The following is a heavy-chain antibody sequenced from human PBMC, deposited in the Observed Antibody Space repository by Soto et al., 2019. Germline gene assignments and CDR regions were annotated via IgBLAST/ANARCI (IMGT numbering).Heavy chain of an antibody. CDR1: GGSISSSSYY. Sequence: SETLSLTCTVSGGSISSSSYYWGWIRQPPGKGLEWIGSIYYSGSTNYNPSLKSRVTISVDTSKNQFSLKLSSVTAADTAVYYCARQKTYYYNSGNFPAYFDSWGQGTLVTVSS. CDR3: ARQKTYYYNSGNFPAYFDS. V-gene: IGHV4-39*01. D-gene: IGHD3-10*01. J-gene: IGHJ4*02. CDR2: IYYSGST.